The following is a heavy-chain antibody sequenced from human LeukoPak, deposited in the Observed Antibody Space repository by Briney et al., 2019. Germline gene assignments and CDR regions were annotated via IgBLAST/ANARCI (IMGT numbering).Heavy chain of an antibody. D-gene: IGHD1-26*01. CDR1: GFTFSSFG. J-gene: IGHJ4*02. CDR2: IKSDGSEK. CDR3: ARGGRVGASDY. V-gene: IGHV3-7*01. Sequence: GGSRRLSCAAPGFTFSSFGMTWVGQAPGKGLRGVANIKSDGSEKFYVDSVKGRFTISRDNAKNSLYLQMNSLRVEDTAVYYCARGGRVGASDYWGQGTLVTVSS.